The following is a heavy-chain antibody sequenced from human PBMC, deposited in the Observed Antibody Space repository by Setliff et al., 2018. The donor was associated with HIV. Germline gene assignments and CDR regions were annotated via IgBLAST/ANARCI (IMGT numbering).Heavy chain of an antibody. D-gene: IGHD3-10*01. Sequence: PSETLSLTCTVSGGSMSSYYWSWIRQPPGKGLEWIGSIYYTGSTDYNPSLMGRVTISLDTPKNQFSLKLNSVIAAGTAVYYCARNRVPSSLWGQGTLVTVSS. CDR3: ARNRVPSSL. V-gene: IGHV4-59*01. CDR2: IYYTGST. J-gene: IGHJ4*02. CDR1: GGSMSSYY.